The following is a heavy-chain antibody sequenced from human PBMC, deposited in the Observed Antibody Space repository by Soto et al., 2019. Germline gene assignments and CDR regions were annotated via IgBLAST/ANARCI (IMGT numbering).Heavy chain of an antibody. CDR1: GFTFSSYG. J-gene: IGHJ4*02. CDR2: ISYDGSNK. Sequence: PGGSLRLSCAASGFTFSSYGMHWVRQAPGKGLEWVAVISYDGSNKYYADSVKGRFTISRDNSKNTLYLQMNSLRAEDTAVYYCAKADQHSEWLLSSFDYWGQGTLVTVSS. D-gene: IGHD3-3*01. CDR3: AKADQHSEWLLSSFDY. V-gene: IGHV3-30*18.